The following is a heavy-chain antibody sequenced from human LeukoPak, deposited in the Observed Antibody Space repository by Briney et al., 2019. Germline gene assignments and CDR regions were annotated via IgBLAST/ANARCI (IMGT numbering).Heavy chain of an antibody. Sequence: ASVKVSCKASGYTFTSYGISWVRQAPGQGLEWMGWISAYNGNTNYAQKLQGRVTMTTDTSTSTAYMELRSLRSDDTAVYYCARDPTSRGDIVVVPAAIRGSWFDPWGQGTLVTVSS. D-gene: IGHD2-2*02. CDR3: ARDPTSRGDIVVVPAAIRGSWFDP. J-gene: IGHJ5*02. CDR1: GYTFTSYG. CDR2: ISAYNGNT. V-gene: IGHV1-18*01.